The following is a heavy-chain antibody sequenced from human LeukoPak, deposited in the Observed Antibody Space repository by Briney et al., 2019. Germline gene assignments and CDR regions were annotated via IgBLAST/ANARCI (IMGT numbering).Heavy chain of an antibody. J-gene: IGHJ4*01. CDR1: GFTVSSNF. D-gene: IGHD4-23*01. Sequence: PGGSLRLSCAASGFTVSSNFMSWVRQAPGKGLEWVSVIYSGGKTFYADSVKGRFTVSRDNSMNTLSLQMSSLRAEDTAVYYCARGVDRWNYFDYWGRGTLVTVSS. CDR3: ARGVDRWNYFDY. V-gene: IGHV3-53*01. CDR2: IYSGGKT.